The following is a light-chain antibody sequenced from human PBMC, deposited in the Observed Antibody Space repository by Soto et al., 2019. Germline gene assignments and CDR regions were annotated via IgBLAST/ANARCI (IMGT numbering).Light chain of an antibody. CDR2: WAS. J-gene: IGKJ2*01. CDR1: QSVLYSSNNKNY. V-gene: IGKV4-1*01. Sequence: DIVMTQSPDSLAVSLGERATINCKSSQSVLYSSNNKNYLAWYQQKPGQPPKLLIYWASTRESGVPDRFSGSGSGTDFTLTISSLQAEDVAVYYYQQYYSTPFPYTFGQRTKLEIK. CDR3: QQYYSTPFPYT.